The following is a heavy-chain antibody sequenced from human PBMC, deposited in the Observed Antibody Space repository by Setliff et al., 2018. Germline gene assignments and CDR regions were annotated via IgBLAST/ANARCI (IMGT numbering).Heavy chain of an antibody. CDR2: ISRGGNTI. V-gene: IGHV3-11*04. J-gene: IGHJ4*02. CDR1: GFTFSDYY. D-gene: IGHD5-12*01. CDR3: ARDLYGGYYFDY. Sequence: GGSLRLSCAASGFTFSDYYMTWIRQAPGKGLEWVSYISRGGNTIYYADSVKGRFTISRDNAKNSLYLQMNSLRAEDTAVYYCARDLYGGYYFDYWGQGTLVTVSS.